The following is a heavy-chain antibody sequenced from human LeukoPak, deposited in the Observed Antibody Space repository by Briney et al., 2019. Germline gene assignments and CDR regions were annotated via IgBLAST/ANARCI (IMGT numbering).Heavy chain of an antibody. CDR1: GFTFSSYG. CDR2: ISGSGGST. Sequence: GGSLRLSCAASGFTFSSYGMNWVRQAPGKGLEWVSAISGSGGSTYYADSVKGRFTISRDNSKNTLYLQMNSLRAEDTAVYYCAKDRSIAVAGGDYWGQGTLVTVSS. J-gene: IGHJ4*02. V-gene: IGHV3-23*01. CDR3: AKDRSIAVAGGDY. D-gene: IGHD6-19*01.